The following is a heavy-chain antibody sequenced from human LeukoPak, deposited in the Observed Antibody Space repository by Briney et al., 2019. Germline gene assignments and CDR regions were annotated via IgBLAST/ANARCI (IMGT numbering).Heavy chain of an antibody. CDR3: ARHYYAINWFDP. CDR1: GYSISSGYY. J-gene: IGHJ5*02. D-gene: IGHD1-26*01. Sequence: SETLSLTCAVSGYSISSGYYWGWIRQPPGKGLEWIGSIYHSGSTYYNPSLKSRVTISVDTSKNQFSLKLSSVTAADTAEYYCARHYYAINWFDPWGQGTLVTVSS. CDR2: IYHSGST. V-gene: IGHV4-38-2*01.